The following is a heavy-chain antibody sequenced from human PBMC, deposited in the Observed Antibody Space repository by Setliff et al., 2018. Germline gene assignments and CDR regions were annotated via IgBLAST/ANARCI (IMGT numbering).Heavy chain of an antibody. Sequence: PSETLSLTCAVSGGSFSGYYWSWIRQSPGGGLEWIGEINYSRVVNYKPSLESRVTMSVDTSKNQFSLNLSSVSAADTAVYYCARTFTGRYFDLWGRGTLVTVSS. V-gene: IGHV4-34*01. J-gene: IGHJ2*01. CDR2: INYSRVV. CDR3: ARTFTGRYFDL. CDR1: GGSFSGYY.